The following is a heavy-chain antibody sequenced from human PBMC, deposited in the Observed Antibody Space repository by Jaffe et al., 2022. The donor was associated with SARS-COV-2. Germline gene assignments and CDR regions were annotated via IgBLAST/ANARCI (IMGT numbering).Heavy chain of an antibody. Sequence: EVQLVESGGGLVQPGGSLRLSCAASGFTFSSYSMNWVRQAPGKGLEWVSYISSSSSTIYYADSVKGRFTISRDNAKNSLYLQMNSLRAEDTAVYYCARPTNFDWLSYGFDYWGQGTLVTVSS. CDR1: GFTFSSYS. CDR3: ARPTNFDWLSYGFDY. D-gene: IGHD3-9*01. V-gene: IGHV3-48*01. J-gene: IGHJ4*02. CDR2: ISSSSSTI.